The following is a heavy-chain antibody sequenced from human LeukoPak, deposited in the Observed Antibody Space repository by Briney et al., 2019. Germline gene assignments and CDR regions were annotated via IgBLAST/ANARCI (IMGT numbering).Heavy chain of an antibody. J-gene: IGHJ4*02. Sequence: GGSLRLSCAASGFTFSSYAMNWVRQAPGKGLEWVSSISGSGDDTYYAGSVKGRFTISRDNSKNTLYLQMNSLRVEDTALYYCARGGLGYSYGSSGYQSRAYYFDYWGQGTLVTVSS. D-gene: IGHD3-22*01. CDR1: GFTFSSYA. CDR2: ISGSGDDT. CDR3: ARGGLGYSYGSSGYQSRAYYFDY. V-gene: IGHV3-23*01.